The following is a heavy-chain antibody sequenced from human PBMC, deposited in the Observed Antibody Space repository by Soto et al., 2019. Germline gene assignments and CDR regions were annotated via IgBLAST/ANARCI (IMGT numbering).Heavy chain of an antibody. Sequence: QVQLVESGGGVVQPGGSLRLSCAASGFTFSNFVMHWVRQAPGKGLEWVAATSYDGKNKDHADSVKGRFTISRDNSKNTLYLQMHSLRHEDTAVYFCARERAIAATGIFYYWGQGTLVTVSS. CDR3: ARERAIAATGIFYY. CDR2: TSYDGKNK. D-gene: IGHD6-13*01. V-gene: IGHV3-30*04. J-gene: IGHJ4*02. CDR1: GFTFSNFV.